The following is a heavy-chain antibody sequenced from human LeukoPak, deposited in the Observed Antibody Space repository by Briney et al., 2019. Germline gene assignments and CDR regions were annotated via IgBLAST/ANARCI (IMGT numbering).Heavy chain of an antibody. Sequence: PGGPLRLSCAASGFTFSNSTMSWVRQAPGKGLEWVSTLSGSGITTYYADSVKGRFTISRDNSKNTPYLQMNSLRAEDTAVYYCAKGIYSSGWSYFDYWGHGTLVTVSS. J-gene: IGHJ4*01. CDR1: GFTFSNST. CDR2: LSGSGITT. V-gene: IGHV3-23*01. CDR3: AKGIYSSGWSYFDY. D-gene: IGHD6-19*01.